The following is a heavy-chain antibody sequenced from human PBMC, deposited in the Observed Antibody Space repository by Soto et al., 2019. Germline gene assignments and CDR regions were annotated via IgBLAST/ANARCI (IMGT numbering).Heavy chain of an antibody. J-gene: IGHJ4*02. CDR2: IYWDDDK. D-gene: IGHD3-9*01. CDR3: AHIGLRYFDWLLNDRHFDY. V-gene: IGHV2-5*02. Sequence: QITLKESGPTLVKPTQTLTLTCTFSGFSLSTSGVGVGWIRQPPGKALEWLALIYWDDDKRYSPSLKSRLTTTKDTAKNQVVLTMTNMDPVDTATYYCAHIGLRYFDWLLNDRHFDYWGQGTLVTVSS. CDR1: GFSLSTSGVG.